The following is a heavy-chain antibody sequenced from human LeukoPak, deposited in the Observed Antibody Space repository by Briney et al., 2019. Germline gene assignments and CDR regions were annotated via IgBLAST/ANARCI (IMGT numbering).Heavy chain of an antibody. CDR1: GYTLTELS. D-gene: IGHD3-22*01. CDR3: ATDRVRKEYYDSSGYLYYFDY. Sequence: RASVKVSCKVSGYTLTELSMHWVRQAPGKGLEWMGGFVPEDGETIYAQKFQGRVTMTEDTSTDTAYMELSSLRSEDTAVYYCATDRVRKEYYDSSGYLYYFDYWGQGTLVTVSS. CDR2: FVPEDGET. V-gene: IGHV1-24*01. J-gene: IGHJ4*02.